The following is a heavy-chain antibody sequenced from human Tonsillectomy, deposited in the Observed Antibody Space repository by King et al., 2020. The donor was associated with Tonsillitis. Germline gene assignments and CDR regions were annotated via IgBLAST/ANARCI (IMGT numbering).Heavy chain of an antibody. Sequence: VQLVESGGGVVQPGRSLRLSCAASGFTFSSYGMHWVRQAPGKGLEWVAGIWYDGSNKYYADSVKGRFTISRDNSKNTLYLKMNSLRAEDTAVYYCARDRGSSYGGFDYWGQGTLVTVSS. V-gene: IGHV3-33*01. CDR2: IWYDGSNK. J-gene: IGHJ4*02. D-gene: IGHD5-18*01. CDR1: GFTFSSYG. CDR3: ARDRGSSYGGFDY.